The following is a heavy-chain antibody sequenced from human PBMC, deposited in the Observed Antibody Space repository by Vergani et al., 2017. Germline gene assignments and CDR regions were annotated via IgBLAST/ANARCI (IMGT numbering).Heavy chain of an antibody. D-gene: IGHD3-9*01. CDR1: GGSFSGYY. CDR3: ARGWWVRYFDWLPTLGMDV. CDR2: INHSGST. Sequence: QVQLQQWGAGLLKPSETLSLTCAVYGGSFSGYYWSWIRQPPGKGLEWIGEINHSGSTNYNPSLKSRVTISVDTSKNQLSLKLSAVTAADTAVYYCARGWWVRYFDWLPTLGMDVWGQGTTVTVSS. J-gene: IGHJ6*02. V-gene: IGHV4-34*01.